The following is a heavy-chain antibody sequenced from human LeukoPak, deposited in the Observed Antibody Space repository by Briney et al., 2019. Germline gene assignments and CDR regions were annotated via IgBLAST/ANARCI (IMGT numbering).Heavy chain of an antibody. CDR1: GGSFSGYY. D-gene: IGHD3-22*01. Sequence: PSETLSLTCAVYGGSFSGYYWSWIRQPPGKGLEWIGEINHSGSTNYNPSLKSRVTISVDTSKNQFSLKLSSVTAADTAVYYCARRMAYYYDSSGYKDHYWGQGTLVTVSS. J-gene: IGHJ4*02. CDR2: INHSGST. CDR3: ARRMAYYYDSSGYKDHY. V-gene: IGHV4-34*01.